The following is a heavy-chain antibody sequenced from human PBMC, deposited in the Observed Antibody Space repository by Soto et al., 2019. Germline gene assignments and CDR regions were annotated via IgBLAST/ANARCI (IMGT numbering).Heavy chain of an antibody. D-gene: IGHD1-26*01. CDR2: IYPGDSDT. Sequence: GESLKISCQGFGYSFSSYWIGWVRQMPGKGLEWMGLIYPGDSDTRYSPSFQGQVTISADKSINTAYLQWSSLEASDTAMYYCARRDGSYSSVNWFDPWGQGTLVTVSS. CDR1: GYSFSSYW. J-gene: IGHJ5*02. V-gene: IGHV5-51*01. CDR3: ARRDGSYSSVNWFDP.